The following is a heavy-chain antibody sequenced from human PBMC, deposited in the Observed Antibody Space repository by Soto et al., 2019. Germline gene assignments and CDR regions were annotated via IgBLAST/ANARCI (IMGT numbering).Heavy chain of an antibody. J-gene: IGHJ6*02. CDR2: IRYDGSNK. CDR1: GFIFSSYG. Sequence: QVQLVESGGGVVQPGRSLRLSCAASGFIFSSYGMPWVRQVPGKGLEWVAVIRYDGSNKYYADSVKGRFTISRDNSKNTLNLQMNRLRAEDTAVYYCAREPTYSNYGFFVYYYGIDVWGQGTTVTVSS. CDR3: AREPTYSNYGFFVYYYGIDV. V-gene: IGHV3-33*01. D-gene: IGHD4-4*01.